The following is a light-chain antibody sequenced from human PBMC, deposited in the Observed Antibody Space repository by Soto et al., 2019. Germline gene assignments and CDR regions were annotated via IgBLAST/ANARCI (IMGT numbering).Light chain of an antibody. J-gene: IGLJ3*02. V-gene: IGLV1-44*01. CDR3: ASWDVSPNAWV. CDR1: SSNIGSNA. Sequence: QSVLTQPPSASGTPGQRVTISCSGSSSNIGSNAVNWYQQLPGTAPKLLIYTFAQRPSGVPDRFSGSKSGTSASLAISGLQCEDEADYYCASWDVSPNAWVFGGGTKVTVL. CDR2: TFA.